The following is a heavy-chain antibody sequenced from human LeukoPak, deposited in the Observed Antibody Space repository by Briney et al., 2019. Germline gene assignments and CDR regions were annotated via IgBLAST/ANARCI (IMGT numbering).Heavy chain of an antibody. V-gene: IGHV3-7*01. D-gene: IGHD4/OR15-4a*01. CDR1: GFTFTTSW. Sequence: GGSLRLSCAASGFTFTTSWMSWVRQAPGKGLEWVADMNPDGSTRVYVDPVQGRFTISRDNAKNSVYLQINSLKGEDTAVYYCARDPFHGALDYWGQGTLVTVSS. CDR3: ARDPFHGALDY. CDR2: MNPDGSTR. J-gene: IGHJ4*02.